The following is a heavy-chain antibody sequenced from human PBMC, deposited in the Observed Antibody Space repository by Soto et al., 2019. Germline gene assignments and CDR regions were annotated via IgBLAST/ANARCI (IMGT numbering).Heavy chain of an antibody. J-gene: IGHJ4*02. CDR3: NRGSECDFWSGYL. D-gene: IGHD3-3*01. CDR2: IVPMFGTS. Sequence: QERLVQSGAEVRKPGSSVKVSCKVTGGTSTRYAINWVRQAPGQGLEWMGGIVPMFGTSKYAQKFQGRVTITADTSTNIAYMDLRSLRSEDTAVYYCNRGSECDFWSGYLWGQGPLVSVAS. CDR1: GGTSTRYA. V-gene: IGHV1-69*06.